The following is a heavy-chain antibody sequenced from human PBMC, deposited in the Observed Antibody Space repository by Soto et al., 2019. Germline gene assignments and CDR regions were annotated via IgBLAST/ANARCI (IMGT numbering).Heavy chain of an antibody. V-gene: IGHV3-23*01. J-gene: IGHJ6*02. Sequence: GGSLRLSCAASGFTFSSYAMSWVRQAPGKGLEWVSAISGSGGSTYYADSVKGRFTISRDNSKNTLYLQMNSLRAEDTAVYYFAKDYYVLWNPGYHVMAVWGQGTTVTVSS. CDR2: ISGSGGST. CDR3: AKDYYVLWNPGYHVMAV. CDR1: GFTFSSYA. D-gene: IGHD3-10*02.